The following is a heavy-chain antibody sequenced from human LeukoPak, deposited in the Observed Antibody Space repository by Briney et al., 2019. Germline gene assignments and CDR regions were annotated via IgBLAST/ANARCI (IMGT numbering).Heavy chain of an antibody. V-gene: IGHV3-48*01. CDR3: ARSRHGVVVVIPAFDI. D-gene: IGHD3-22*01. CDR1: GFTFSSYS. J-gene: IGHJ3*02. CDR2: ISSSSSTI. Sequence: GSLRLSCAASGFTFSSYSMNWVRQAPGKGLEWVSYISSSSSTIYYADSVKGRFTISRDNAKNSLYLQMNSLRAEDTAVYYCARSRHGVVVVIPAFDIWGQGTMVTVSS.